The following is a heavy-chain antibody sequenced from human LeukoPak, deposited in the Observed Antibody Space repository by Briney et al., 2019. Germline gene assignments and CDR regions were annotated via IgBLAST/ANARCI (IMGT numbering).Heavy chain of an antibody. CDR2: ISGSGGST. Sequence: GGSLRLSCAASGFTFSSYAMSWVRQAPGKGLEWVSAISGSGGSTYYADSVKGRFTISRDNSKNTLYLEMNSLRAEDTAVYYCAKDGGGATDAFDIWGQGAMVTVSS. CDR3: AKDGGGATDAFDI. D-gene: IGHD3-16*01. V-gene: IGHV3-23*01. J-gene: IGHJ3*02. CDR1: GFTFSSYA.